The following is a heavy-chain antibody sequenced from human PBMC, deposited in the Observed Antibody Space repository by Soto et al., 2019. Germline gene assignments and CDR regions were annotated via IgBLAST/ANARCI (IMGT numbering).Heavy chain of an antibody. CDR3: ARGGSGYTWFNEF. D-gene: IGHD3-22*01. CDR1: GGLFSSYP. J-gene: IGHJ4*02. V-gene: IGHV1-69*01. Sequence: QEQLVQSGAEVKKPGSSVKVSCTASGGLFSSYPISWVRQVPGQGLEWMGGIIPVFQTAYYTQRFQGRVTITADESTNTDYMELSSLRSEHTAIDYGARGGSGYTWFNEFWGQGTLVTVSS. CDR2: IIPVFQTA.